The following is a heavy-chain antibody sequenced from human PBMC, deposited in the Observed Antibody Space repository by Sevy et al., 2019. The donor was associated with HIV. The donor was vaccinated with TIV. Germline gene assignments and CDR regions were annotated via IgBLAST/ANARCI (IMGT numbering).Heavy chain of an antibody. D-gene: IGHD1-1*01. Sequence: ASVKVSCKASGDTFSTYGLSWVRQAPGQGLEWMGGIIPIFGTPNYAQKFQGRVTITADESGGTAYMELSSLRTEDTALYYGAGEAGVATTGDHDAFDIWGHGTFVTVSS. CDR2: IIPIFGTP. CDR1: GDTFSTYG. CDR3: AGEAGVATTGDHDAFDI. V-gene: IGHV1-69*13. J-gene: IGHJ3*02.